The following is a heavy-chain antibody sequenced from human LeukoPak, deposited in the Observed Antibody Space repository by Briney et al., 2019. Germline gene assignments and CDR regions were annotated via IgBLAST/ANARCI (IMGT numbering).Heavy chain of an antibody. CDR3: AKAPYYYDSSGYLKVGAFDI. D-gene: IGHD3-22*01. J-gene: IGHJ3*02. CDR2: IYSGGST. CDR1: GFTVSSNY. Sequence: PGGSLRLSCAASGFTVSSNYMSWVRQAPGKGLEWVSVIYSGGSTYYADSVKGRFTISRHNSKNTLYLQMNSLRAEDTAVYYCAKAPYYYDSSGYLKVGAFDIWAQGTMVTVSS. V-gene: IGHV3-53*04.